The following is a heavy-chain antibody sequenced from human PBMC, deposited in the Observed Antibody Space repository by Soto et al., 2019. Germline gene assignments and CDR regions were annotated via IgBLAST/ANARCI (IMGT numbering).Heavy chain of an antibody. CDR3: ARVSSSWYHHSFDY. J-gene: IGHJ4*02. V-gene: IGHV5-51*01. CDR1: VYSFTSYC. Sequence: PGGALKISCHGSVYSFTSYCIGWVRQMPGKGLEWMGIIYPGDSDTRYSPSFQGQVTISADKSISTAYLQWSSLKASDTAMYYCARVSSSWYHHSFDYWGQGPLVTVT. D-gene: IGHD6-13*01. CDR2: IYPGDSDT.